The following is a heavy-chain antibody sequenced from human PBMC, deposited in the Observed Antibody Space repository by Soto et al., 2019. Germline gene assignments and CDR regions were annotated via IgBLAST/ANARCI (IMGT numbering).Heavy chain of an antibody. J-gene: IGHJ4*02. CDR3: ARESVSGTYRFDS. Sequence: SETLSLTCTVSGDSLSTYYWSWIRQPAGERLEWIGRIHDTGRTNYNPSLKSRVTMSVDTSKNQFSLRVNSVTAADTAVYYCARESVSGTYRFDSWRQGALVTVSS. CDR1: GDSLSTYY. D-gene: IGHD3-16*02. V-gene: IGHV4-4*07. CDR2: IHDTGRT.